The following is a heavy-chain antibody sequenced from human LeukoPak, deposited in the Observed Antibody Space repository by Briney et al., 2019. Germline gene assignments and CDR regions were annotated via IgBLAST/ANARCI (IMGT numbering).Heavy chain of an antibody. D-gene: IGHD5-24*01. V-gene: IGHV3-66*01. J-gene: IGHJ4*02. CDR2: IYSGGST. CDR1: GFTVSSNY. CDR3: AREVEDGYKFPSRIFDY. Sequence: GGSLRPSCAASGFTVSSNYMSWVRQAPGKGLEWVSVIYSGGSTYYADSVKGRFTISRDNSKNTLYLQMNSLRAEDTAVYYCAREVEDGYKFPSRIFDYCSQGTLVTVSS.